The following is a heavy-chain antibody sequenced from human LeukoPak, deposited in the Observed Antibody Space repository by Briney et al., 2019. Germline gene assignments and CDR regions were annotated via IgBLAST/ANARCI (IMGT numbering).Heavy chain of an antibody. CDR1: GFTFRSYW. J-gene: IGHJ4*02. CDR2: INNDGSST. D-gene: IGHD3-10*01. Sequence: PGGSLRLSCAASGFTFRSYWMHWVRQAPGKGLVWVSRINNDGSSTSYADSVKGRFTISRDNAKNTLYLQMNSLRAEDTAVYYCARAPYGPGRPLIGYWGQGTLVTVSS. CDR3: ARAPYGPGRPLIGY. V-gene: IGHV3-74*01.